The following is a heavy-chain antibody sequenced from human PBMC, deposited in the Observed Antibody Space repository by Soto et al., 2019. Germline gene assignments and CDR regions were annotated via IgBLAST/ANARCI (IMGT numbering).Heavy chain of an antibody. Sequence: EVQVVESGGGLVQPGRSLRLSCAASGFSFDDYAMHWVRQAPGKGLEWISGITWNSGSIEYADSVKGRFTISRDNAKNSLYLQMNSLRVEDTALYSCAKETLQLVTPGSYYFYFMDVWGKGTTVTVSS. CDR1: GFSFDDYA. V-gene: IGHV3-9*01. CDR3: AKETLQLVTPGSYYFYFMDV. CDR2: ITWNSGSI. J-gene: IGHJ6*03. D-gene: IGHD2-21*02.